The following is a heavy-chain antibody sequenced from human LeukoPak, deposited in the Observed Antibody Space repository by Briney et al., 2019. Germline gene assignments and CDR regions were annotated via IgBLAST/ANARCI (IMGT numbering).Heavy chain of an antibody. Sequence: GGSLRLSCAASGFTFSFSAMTWVRQPPGKGLEWVSPISGSGGSSYYADSVKGRFTISRDNAKTSVYLQLNSLRADDTAVYYCARDVWTGVAVSDYWGQGTLVTVSS. D-gene: IGHD6-19*01. CDR2: ISGSGGSS. V-gene: IGHV3-23*01. J-gene: IGHJ4*02. CDR3: ARDVWTGVAVSDY. CDR1: GFTFSFSA.